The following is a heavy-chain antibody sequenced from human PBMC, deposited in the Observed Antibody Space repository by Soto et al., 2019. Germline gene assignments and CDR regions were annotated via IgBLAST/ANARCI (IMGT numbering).Heavy chain of an antibody. CDR1: GGSISSSTYY. D-gene: IGHD6-6*01. Sequence: QLQLQESGPGLVQPAETLSLTCTVSGGSISSSTYYWDWIRQPPGKGLEWIAAMYYTGNKNYNPSLESRVTMSVDTSKNQFSLKLSSVTPTDTAVYYCARRSSSSLGSLFDPWGRGILVTVSS. J-gene: IGHJ5*02. V-gene: IGHV4-39*01. CDR3: ARRSSSSLGSLFDP. CDR2: MYYTGNK.